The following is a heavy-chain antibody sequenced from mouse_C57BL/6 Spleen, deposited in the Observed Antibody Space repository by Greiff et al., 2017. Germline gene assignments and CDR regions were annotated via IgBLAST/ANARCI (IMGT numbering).Heavy chain of an antibody. CDR3: ARSGTTVGFAG. V-gene: IGHV1-52*01. J-gene: IGHJ3*01. CDR1: GYTFTSYW. D-gene: IGHD1-1*01. Sequence: QVQLQQPGAELVRPGSSVKLSCKASGYTFTSYWMHWVKQRPIQGLEWIGNIDPSDSDTHYNQKFKDKATLTVDKSSSTAYMQLSSLTSEDSAVYYCARSGTTVGFAGWGQGALVTV. CDR2: IDPSDSDT.